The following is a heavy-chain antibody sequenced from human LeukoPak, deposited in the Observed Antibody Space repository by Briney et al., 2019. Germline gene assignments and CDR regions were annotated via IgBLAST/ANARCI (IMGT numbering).Heavy chain of an antibody. Sequence: ASAKVSCKASGYTFTGYYMHWVRQAPGQGLEWMGWINPNSGGTNYAQKFQGRVTMTRDTSISTAYMELSRLRSDDTAVYYCAGYVEQDGYKRHQGWGTNWFDPWGQGTLVTVSS. D-gene: IGHD3-16*01. CDR3: AGYVEQDGYKRHQGWGTNWFDP. J-gene: IGHJ5*02. CDR2: INPNSGGT. V-gene: IGHV1-2*02. CDR1: GYTFTGYY.